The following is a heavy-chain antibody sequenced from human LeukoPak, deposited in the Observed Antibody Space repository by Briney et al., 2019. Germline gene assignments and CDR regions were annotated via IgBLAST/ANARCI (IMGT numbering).Heavy chain of an antibody. CDR3: AKDPAPQYYFDY. CDR2: IRYDGSNK. Sequence: GGSLRLSCAASGFTFSSYGMHWVRQAPGKGLEWVAFIRYDGSNKYYADSVKGRFTISRDNSKNTLYLQMNSLRAEDTAVYYCAKDPAPQYYFDYWAQEPLVTAPS. CDR1: GFTFSSYG. J-gene: IGHJ4*02. V-gene: IGHV3-30*02.